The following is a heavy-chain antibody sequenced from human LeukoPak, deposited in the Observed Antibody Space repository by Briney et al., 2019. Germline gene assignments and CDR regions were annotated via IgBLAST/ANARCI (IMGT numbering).Heavy chain of an antibody. J-gene: IGHJ4*02. CDR3: ARGRWLGY. D-gene: IGHD4-23*01. CDR1: GGSISSYY. Sequence: PSETLSLTCTVSGGSISSYYWSWLRQPPGKGLEWVGYIYYSGSNNYNTSLKSRVTISVDTSKNQFSLKLSSVTAADTAVYYCARGRWLGYWGQGTLVTVSS. V-gene: IGHV4-59*01. CDR2: IYYSGSN.